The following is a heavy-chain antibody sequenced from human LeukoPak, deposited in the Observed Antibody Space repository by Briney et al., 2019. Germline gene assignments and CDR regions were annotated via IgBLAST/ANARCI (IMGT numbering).Heavy chain of an antibody. CDR3: ARALSIAVAADTGVDY. D-gene: IGHD6-19*01. CDR2: IKQDGSEK. J-gene: IGHJ4*02. CDR1: GFTFSSYW. V-gene: IGHV3-7*01. Sequence: PGGSLRLSCAASGFTFSSYWMSWVRQAPGKGLEWVANIKQDGSEKYYVDSVKGRFTISRDNAKNSLYLQMNSLRAEDTAVYYCARALSIAVAADTGVDYWGQGTLVTVSS.